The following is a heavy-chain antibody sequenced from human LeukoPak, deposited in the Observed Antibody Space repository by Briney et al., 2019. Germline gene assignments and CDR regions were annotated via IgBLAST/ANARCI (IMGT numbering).Heavy chain of an antibody. CDR1: GYTFASYG. CDR2: ISAYNGNT. D-gene: IGHD3-10*01. J-gene: IGHJ4*02. Sequence: GASVKVSCKASGYTFASYGISWVRQAPGQGLEWMGWISAYNGNTNYAQKLQGRVTMTTDTSTSTAYMELRSLGSDDTAVYYCARGPRPIMVRGGEDFDYWGQGTLVTVSS. CDR3: ARGPRPIMVRGGEDFDY. V-gene: IGHV1-18*01.